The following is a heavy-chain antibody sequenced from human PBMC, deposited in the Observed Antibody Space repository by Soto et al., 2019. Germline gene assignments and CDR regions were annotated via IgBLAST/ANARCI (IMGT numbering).Heavy chain of an antibody. J-gene: IGHJ6*02. CDR1: GFPFSTYP. Sequence: GGSLRLSCAASGFPFSTYPMNWVRQAPGKGLEWVSGISGTGFSTYYADSVKGRLTISRDNSKNMVFLQMNSLRAEDTAIYYCVKFPVIAASYYYSAMDVWGQGTTVTVSS. CDR2: ISGTGFST. CDR3: VKFPVIAASYYYSAMDV. V-gene: IGHV3-23*01. D-gene: IGHD4-4*01.